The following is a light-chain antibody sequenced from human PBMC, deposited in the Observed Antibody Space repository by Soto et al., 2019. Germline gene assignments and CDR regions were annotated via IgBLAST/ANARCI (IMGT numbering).Light chain of an antibody. Sequence: QSALAQLASVSGSPGQSITISCTGTSSDVGGYNYVSWYQQHPGKARKLMLYEVNNRPSGVSNRFSGSKSGNTASLTISGLQAEDEADYYCNSYTSSTTYVFGTGTKVTVL. CDR3: NSYTSSTTYV. V-gene: IGLV2-14*01. CDR2: EVN. CDR1: SSDVGGYNY. J-gene: IGLJ1*01.